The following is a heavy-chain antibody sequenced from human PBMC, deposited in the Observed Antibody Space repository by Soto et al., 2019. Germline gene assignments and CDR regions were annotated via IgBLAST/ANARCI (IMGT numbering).Heavy chain of an antibody. D-gene: IGHD3-22*01. CDR2: TYYRSTCYN. V-gene: IGHV6-1*01. CDR3: AGDGSLLYDSRGYYRVYDAFDI. Sequence: SQTLSLTCAISGDSVSSNSAAWNWIRQSPSRGLEWLGRTYYRSTCYNDYAVSVKSRITINPDTSKNLFSLHLNSVTPVDTAVYYCAGDGSLLYDSRGYYRVYDAFDIWGQGTMVTVSS. CDR1: GDSVSSNSAA. J-gene: IGHJ3*02.